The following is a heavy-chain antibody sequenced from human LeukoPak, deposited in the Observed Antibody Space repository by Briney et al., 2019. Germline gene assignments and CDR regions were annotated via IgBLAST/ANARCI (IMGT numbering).Heavy chain of an antibody. CDR2: ISSSSSTI. J-gene: IGHJ4*02. CDR3: AKFRRATVTTWQFDY. CDR1: GFTFSTYN. D-gene: IGHD4-17*01. Sequence: GGSLRLSCVASGFTFSTYNMNWVRQAPGKGLEWVSYISSSSSTIYYADSMKGRFTISRDNSKNTLYLQMNSLSAEDTAVYYCAKFRRATVTTWQFDYWGQGTLVTVSS. V-gene: IGHV3-48*01.